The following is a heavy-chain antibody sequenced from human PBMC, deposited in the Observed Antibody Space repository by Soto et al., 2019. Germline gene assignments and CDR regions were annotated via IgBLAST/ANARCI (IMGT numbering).Heavy chain of an antibody. CDR1: GFSFSSYA. CDR3: AKGGTVVRTWFDP. J-gene: IGHJ5*02. D-gene: IGHD4-4*01. Sequence: EVQLLESGGGLVQPGGSLRLSCVVSGFSFSSYAMSWVRQAPGQGLESVSTVIAYGGSSYYADSVKGRFTISSDNSKNTLYLQLSSLRGEDTAVYYCAKGGTVVRTWFDPWGQGTLVTVSS. CDR2: VIAYGGSS. V-gene: IGHV3-23*01.